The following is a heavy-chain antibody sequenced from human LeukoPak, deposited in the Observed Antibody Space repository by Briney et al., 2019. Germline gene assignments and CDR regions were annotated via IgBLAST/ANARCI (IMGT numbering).Heavy chain of an antibody. V-gene: IGHV3-23*01. D-gene: IGHD3-10*01. CDR2: ISGSGGST. CDR1: GFTFSSYA. CDR3: AKDLWFGELSPYGMDV. J-gene: IGHJ6*02. Sequence: GGSLRLSCAASGFTFSSYAMSWVRQAPGKGLEWVSAISGSGGSTYYADSVKGRFTISRDNSKNTLYLQMNSLRAEDTAVYYCAKDLWFGELSPYGMDVWGQGTTVTVSS.